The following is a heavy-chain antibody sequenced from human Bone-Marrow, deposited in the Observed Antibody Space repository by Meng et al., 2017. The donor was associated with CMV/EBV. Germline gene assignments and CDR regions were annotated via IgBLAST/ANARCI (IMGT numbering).Heavy chain of an antibody. Sequence: GSCWSGGCTWSWNSQQPEKRLEWNGYNYNGGRTYYSPSLQSLVTISVDTSKNQFSLKLSSVTGADTAVYCCESSAITIFGVVQNDYWGQGTLVTVSS. V-gene: IGHV4-31*01. CDR3: ESSAITIFGVVQNDY. J-gene: IGHJ4*02. CDR2: NYNGGRT. CDR1: GSCWSGGCT. D-gene: IGHD3-3*01.